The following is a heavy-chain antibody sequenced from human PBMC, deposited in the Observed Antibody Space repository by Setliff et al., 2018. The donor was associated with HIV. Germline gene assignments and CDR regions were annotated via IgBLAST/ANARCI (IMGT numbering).Heavy chain of an antibody. CDR1: GGSISTYH. D-gene: IGHD3-10*01. J-gene: IGHJ5*02. CDR2: IYKSGST. V-gene: IGHV4-59*08. Sequence: SDTLSLTCSVSGGSISTYHWSWIRQPPGKGLEWIGYIYKSGSTNYSPSLKSRVTISPGTSKNQFSLKLTSVTAADTAVYYCARVITMVWTTFDPWGQGTLVTVSS. CDR3: ARVITMVWTTFDP.